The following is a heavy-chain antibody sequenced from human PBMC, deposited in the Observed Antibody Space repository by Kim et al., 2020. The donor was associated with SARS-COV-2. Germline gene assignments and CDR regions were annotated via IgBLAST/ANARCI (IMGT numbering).Heavy chain of an antibody. V-gene: IGHV4-4*02. CDR1: GDSISSRNW. D-gene: IGHD6-13*01. J-gene: IGHJ4*02. CDR3: AGKGMAAAGRWDFY. CDR2: IYHSGST. Sequence: SETLSLTCAVSGDSISSRNWWSWVRQPPGKGLEWIGKIYHSGSTNYNPSLKSRVTISVDKSKNQFSLKLNSVTAADTAVYYCAGKGMAAAGRWDFYWGQGTLVTVSS.